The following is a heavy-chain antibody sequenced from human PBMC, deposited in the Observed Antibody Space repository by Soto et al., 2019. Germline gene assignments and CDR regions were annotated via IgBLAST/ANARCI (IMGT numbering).Heavy chain of an antibody. CDR2: INHSGST. CDR3: ARAVQGLTIFGVVAFDP. V-gene: IGHV4-34*01. CDR1: GGSFSGYY. J-gene: IGHJ5*02. D-gene: IGHD3-3*01. Sequence: SETLSLTCAVYGGSFSGYYWSWIRQPPGKGLEWIGEINHSGSTNYNPSLKSRVTISVDTSKNQFSLKLSSVTAADTAVYYCARAVQGLTIFGVVAFDPWGQGTLV.